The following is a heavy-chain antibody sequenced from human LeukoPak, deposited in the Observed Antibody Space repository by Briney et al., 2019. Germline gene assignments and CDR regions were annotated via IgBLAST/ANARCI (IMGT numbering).Heavy chain of an antibody. Sequence: PSETLSLTCAVYGGSFSGYYWSWIRQPPGKGLEWIGEINHSGSTNYNPSLKSRVTISVDTSKNQFSLKLSSMTAADTAVYYCARLNSSGWKSDYWGQGTLVTVSS. V-gene: IGHV4-34*01. D-gene: IGHD6-19*01. J-gene: IGHJ4*02. CDR1: GGSFSGYY. CDR3: ARLNSSGWKSDY. CDR2: INHSGST.